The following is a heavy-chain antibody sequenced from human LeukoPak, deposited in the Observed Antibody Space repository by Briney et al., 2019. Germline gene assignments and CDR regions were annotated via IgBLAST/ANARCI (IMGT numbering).Heavy chain of an antibody. D-gene: IGHD3-10*01. Sequence: SVKVSCKASGGTFSSYAISWVRQAPGQGLEWMGGITPIFGTANYAQKFQGRVTITTDESTSTAYMELSSLRSEDTAVYYCARGELLWFGELFAPGYYYYYMDVWGKGTTVTVSS. CDR1: GGTFSSYA. CDR3: ARGELLWFGELFAPGYYYYYMDV. CDR2: ITPIFGTA. V-gene: IGHV1-69*05. J-gene: IGHJ6*03.